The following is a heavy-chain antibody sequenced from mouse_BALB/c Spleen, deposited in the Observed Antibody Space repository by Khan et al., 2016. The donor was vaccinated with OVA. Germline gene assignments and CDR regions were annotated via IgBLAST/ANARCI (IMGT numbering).Heavy chain of an antibody. Sequence: QVQLQQSGPGLVQPSQSLSITCTVSGFSLTSYGVHWVRRPPGKGLEWLGVIWSYGSTDYNAAFISRLSISKDNSKSQVFFKMNSLQADDTAIYYCARFYDYEGYFDVWGAGTTVTVSS. CDR1: GFSLTSYG. V-gene: IGHV2-4*02. CDR3: ARFYDYEGYFDV. CDR2: IWSYGST. J-gene: IGHJ1*01. D-gene: IGHD2-4*01.